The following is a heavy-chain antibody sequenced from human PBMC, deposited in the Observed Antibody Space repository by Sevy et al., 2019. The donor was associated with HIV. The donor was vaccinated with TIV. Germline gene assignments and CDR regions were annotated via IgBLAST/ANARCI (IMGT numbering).Heavy chain of an antibody. J-gene: IGHJ4*02. CDR3: TTGPSGYYGWGIYLY. V-gene: IGHV3-15*01. Sequence: GGSLRLSCAASGFTFSNAWMSWVRQAPGKGLEWVGRIKSKTDGGTTDYAAPVKGRFTISRDDSKNTLYLQTNSLKTEDTALYYCTTGPSGYYGWGIYLYWGQGTLVTVSS. D-gene: IGHD3-10*01. CDR2: IKSKTDGGTT. CDR1: GFTFSNAW.